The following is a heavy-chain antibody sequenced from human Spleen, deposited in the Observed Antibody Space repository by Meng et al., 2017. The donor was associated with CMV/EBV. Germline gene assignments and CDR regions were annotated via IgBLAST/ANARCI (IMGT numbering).Heavy chain of an antibody. CDR1: GFTFSSYS. D-gene: IGHD4-11*01. CDR2: ISYDGSNK. CDR3: ARPCDYSSYYYAMDV. Sequence: GGSLRLSCAASGFTFSSYSMHWVRQAPGKVLEWVAVISYDGSNKYYADSVKGRFTISRDNSKNTLDLQMNSLRGEDTAMYYCARPCDYSSYYYAMDVWGQGTTVTVSS. V-gene: IGHV3-30-3*01. J-gene: IGHJ6*02.